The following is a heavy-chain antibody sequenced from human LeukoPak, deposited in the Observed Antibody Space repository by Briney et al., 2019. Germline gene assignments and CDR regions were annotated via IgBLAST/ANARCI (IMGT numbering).Heavy chain of an antibody. Sequence: PSETLSLTCTVSGGSISSGGFYWSWIRQHPGKDLEWVVYIYYTGSTYYNPSLKRRVTISVDRSKNQFSLKLSSVTAADTAVYHCVRLQPNTGEWAFDIWGQGTMVSVSP. CDR1: GGSISSGGFY. CDR3: VRLQPNTGEWAFDI. J-gene: IGHJ3*02. CDR2: IYYTGST. V-gene: IGHV4-31*03. D-gene: IGHD1-1*01.